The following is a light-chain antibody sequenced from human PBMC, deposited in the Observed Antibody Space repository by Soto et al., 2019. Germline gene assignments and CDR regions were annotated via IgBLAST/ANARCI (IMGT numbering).Light chain of an antibody. V-gene: IGKV3-15*01. Sequence: EIVMTQSPATLSVSPGEGDTLSCRASQSVSNNLDWYQQKPGPAPRLLIYGASSRATGIPARVSGSGSGTDGTEFSLAISSLQSEDFAVYYCQHYNNWSWTFGQGTKVEIK. CDR2: GAS. J-gene: IGKJ1*01. CDR3: QHYNNWSWT. CDR1: QSVSNN.